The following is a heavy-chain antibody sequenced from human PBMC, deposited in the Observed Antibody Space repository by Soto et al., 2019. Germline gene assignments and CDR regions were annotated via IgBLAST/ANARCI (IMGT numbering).Heavy chain of an antibody. V-gene: IGHV3-23*01. CDR2: ISGSGGST. D-gene: IGHD1-26*01. CDR1: GFTFSSYA. Sequence: EVQLLESGGGLVQPGGSLRLSCAASGFTFSSYAMSWVRQAPGKGLEWVSAISGSGGSTYYADSVKGRFTISRDNSKNTLYLQMNSLRAEDTAVYYCAKGRGGGSYYQYILAYWGQGTLVTVSS. CDR3: AKGRGGGSYYQYILAY. J-gene: IGHJ4*02.